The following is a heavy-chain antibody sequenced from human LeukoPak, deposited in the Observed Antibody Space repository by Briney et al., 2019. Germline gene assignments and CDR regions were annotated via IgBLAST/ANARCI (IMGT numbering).Heavy chain of an antibody. Sequence: ASVKVSCKASGYTFTSYGISWVRQAPGQGLEWMGWISAYNGNTNYAQKLQGRVTMTTDTSTSTAYMELRSLRSDDTAVYYCARDGRRGYSYGSDDWSDPWGQGTLVTVSS. CDR3: ARDGRRGYSYGSDDWSDP. V-gene: IGHV1-18*01. CDR1: GYTFTSYG. CDR2: ISAYNGNT. J-gene: IGHJ5*02. D-gene: IGHD5-18*01.